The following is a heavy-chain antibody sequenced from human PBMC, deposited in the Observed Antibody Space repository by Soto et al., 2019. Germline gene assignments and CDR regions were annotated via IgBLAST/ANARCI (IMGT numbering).Heavy chain of an antibody. CDR2: MNPNSGNT. D-gene: IGHD3-3*01. CDR3: ARGLTYYDFWSGYYPPTGWFDP. J-gene: IGHJ5*02. V-gene: IGHV1-8*01. CDR1: GYTFTSYD. Sequence: ASVKVSCKASGYTFTSYDINWVRQATGQGLEWMGWMNPNSGNTGYAQKFQGRVTMTRNTSISTAYMELSSLRSEGTAVYYCARGLTYYDFWSGYYPPTGWFDPWGQGTLVTVSS.